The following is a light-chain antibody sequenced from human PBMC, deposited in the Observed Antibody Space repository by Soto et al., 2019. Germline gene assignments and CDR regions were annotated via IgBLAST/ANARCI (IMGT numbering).Light chain of an antibody. J-gene: IGKJ1*01. V-gene: IGKV1-5*03. CDR3: LQEYNYPRT. CDR1: QSISIW. Sequence: DIQMTQAPSTLSASVVYRVSITCLASQSISIWLAWYQQKPGKAPKILIYKASSLESGVPSRFSGSGSGTDFTLTINNLQAEDFATYYCLQEYNYPRTFGQGTKVDIK. CDR2: KAS.